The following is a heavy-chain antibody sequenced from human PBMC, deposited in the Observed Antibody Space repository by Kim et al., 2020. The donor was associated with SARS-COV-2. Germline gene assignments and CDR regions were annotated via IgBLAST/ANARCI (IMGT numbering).Heavy chain of an antibody. D-gene: IGHD3-16*02. V-gene: IGHV4-34*01. Sequence: NHNPSLKSRVTISVDTSKNQFSLKLSSVTAADTAVYYCARGLSGRPWFDPWGQGTLVTVSS. J-gene: IGHJ5*02. CDR3: ARGLSGRPWFDP.